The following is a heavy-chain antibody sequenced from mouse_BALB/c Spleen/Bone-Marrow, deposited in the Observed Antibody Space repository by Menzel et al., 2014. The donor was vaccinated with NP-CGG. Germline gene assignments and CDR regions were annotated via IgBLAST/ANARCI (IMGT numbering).Heavy chain of an antibody. Sequence: VNLVESGPGLVAPSQSLSITCTVSGFSLTSYGVHWVRQPPGKVLKWLGVIWAGGSTNYNSALMSRLSISKDNSKSQVFLKMNSLQTDDTAMYYCARGSYYEGAMDYWGQGTSVTVSS. CDR1: GFSLTSYG. D-gene: IGHD1-1*01. CDR3: ARGSYYEGAMDY. V-gene: IGHV2-9*02. CDR2: IWAGGST. J-gene: IGHJ4*01.